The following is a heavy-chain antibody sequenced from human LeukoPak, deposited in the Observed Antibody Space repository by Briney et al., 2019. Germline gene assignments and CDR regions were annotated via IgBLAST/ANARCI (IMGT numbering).Heavy chain of an antibody. Sequence: GGSLRLSCAASGFTFDDYAMHWVRQAPGKGLEWVSGISWNSGSIGYADSVKGRFTISRDNAKNSLYLQMNSLRAEDTAVYYCAKDSSSPAGYWGQGTLVTVSS. CDR1: GFTFDDYA. V-gene: IGHV3-9*01. D-gene: IGHD6-6*01. CDR2: ISWNSGSI. CDR3: AKDSSSPAGY. J-gene: IGHJ4*02.